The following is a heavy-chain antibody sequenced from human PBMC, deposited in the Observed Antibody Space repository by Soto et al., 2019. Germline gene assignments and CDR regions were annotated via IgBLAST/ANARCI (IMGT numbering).Heavy chain of an antibody. CDR1: GGTLSSYT. J-gene: IGHJ4*02. CDR3: ARDHKSSRYCYGY. D-gene: IGHD3-22*01. Sequence: GASVKVSCKDSGGTLSSYTISWVRQAPGQGLEWMGRIIPILGIANYAQKFQGRVTITADKSTSTAYMELSSLRSEDTAVYYCARDHKSSRYCYGYWGQGTLGSGSS. V-gene: IGHV1-69*04. CDR2: IIPILGIA.